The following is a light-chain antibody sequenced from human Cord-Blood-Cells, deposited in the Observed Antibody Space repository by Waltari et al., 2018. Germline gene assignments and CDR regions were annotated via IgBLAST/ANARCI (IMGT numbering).Light chain of an antibody. CDR1: QSISRY. CDR3: QQSYSTPLT. V-gene: IGKV1-39*01. CDR2: AAS. J-gene: IGKJ4*01. Sequence: DIQMTQSPSSMSASVGDRVNITCRASQSISRYLNWYQQKPGKAPKLLIYAASSLQSGVPSRFSGSGSWKDFTLNISSLQPEDFSTFYCQQSYSTPLTFGGGTKVEIK.